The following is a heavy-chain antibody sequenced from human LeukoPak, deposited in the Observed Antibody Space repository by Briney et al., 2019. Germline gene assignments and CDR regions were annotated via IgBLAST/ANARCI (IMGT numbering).Heavy chain of an antibody. CDR2: IIPIFGTA. Sequence: SVKASCKASGGTFSSYAISWVRQAPGQGLEWMGGIIPIFGTANYAQKFQGRVTITADESTSTAYMELSSLRSEDTAVYYCARDYYGSGSYWYWGQGTLVTVSS. CDR3: ARDYYGSGSYWY. CDR1: GGTFSSYA. D-gene: IGHD3-10*01. J-gene: IGHJ4*02. V-gene: IGHV1-69*13.